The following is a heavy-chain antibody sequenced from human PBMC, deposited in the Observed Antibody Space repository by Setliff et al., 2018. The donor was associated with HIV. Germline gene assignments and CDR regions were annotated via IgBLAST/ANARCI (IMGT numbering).Heavy chain of an antibody. CDR2: ISTYNGNT. CDR1: GYTFTTYG. Sequence: ASVKVSCKASGYTFTTYGITWVRQAPGQGLEWMGWISTYNGNTNYAQKFQGRVTMTRDTSINTVYLEVNGLKSDDTAVYYCARDYIHVFDIWGQGTMVTVSS. V-gene: IGHV1-18*01. J-gene: IGHJ3*02. CDR3: ARDYIHVFDI.